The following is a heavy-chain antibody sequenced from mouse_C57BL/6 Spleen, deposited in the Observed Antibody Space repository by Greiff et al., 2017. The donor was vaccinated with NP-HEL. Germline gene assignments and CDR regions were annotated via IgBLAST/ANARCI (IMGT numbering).Heavy chain of an antibody. CDR3: ARGEATVVATDYAMDY. CDR2: IDPSDSET. D-gene: IGHD1-1*01. J-gene: IGHJ4*01. CDR1: GYTFTSYW. Sequence: QVQLQQPGAELVRPGSSVKLSCKASGYTFTSYWMHWVKQRPIQGLEWIGNIDPSDSETHYNQKFKDKATLTVDKSSSTAYMQLSSLTSEDSAVYYCARGEATVVATDYAMDYWGQGTSVTVSS. V-gene: IGHV1-52*01.